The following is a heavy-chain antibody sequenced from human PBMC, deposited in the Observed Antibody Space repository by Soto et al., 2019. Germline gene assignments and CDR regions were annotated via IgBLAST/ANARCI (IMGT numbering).Heavy chain of an antibody. Sequence: GGSLRLSCAASGFTFSSYSMNWVRQAPGKGLEWVSSISSSSSYIYYADSVKGRFTISRDNAKNSLYLQMNSLRAEDTAVYYCARTGYSSSWYPTYYYYGMDVWGQGTLVTVSS. CDR2: ISSSSSYI. V-gene: IGHV3-21*01. CDR3: ARTGYSSSWYPTYYYYGMDV. CDR1: GFTFSSYS. J-gene: IGHJ6*02. D-gene: IGHD6-13*01.